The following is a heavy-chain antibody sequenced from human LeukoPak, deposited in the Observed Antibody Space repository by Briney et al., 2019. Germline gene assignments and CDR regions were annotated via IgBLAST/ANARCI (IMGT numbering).Heavy chain of an antibody. J-gene: IGHJ4*02. Sequence: PGRSLRLSCAVSGLIFETYGMHWVRQAPGKGLEWVGVISKNGSNTYYGDSVKGRFTISRDNTNNTLSLQMNGLTTEDTGVYFCVKGRRGSSYVHYFDSWGQGTLVTVSS. V-gene: IGHV3-30*18. CDR2: ISKNGSNT. D-gene: IGHD5-18*01. CDR3: VKGRRGSSYVHYFDS. CDR1: GLIFETYG.